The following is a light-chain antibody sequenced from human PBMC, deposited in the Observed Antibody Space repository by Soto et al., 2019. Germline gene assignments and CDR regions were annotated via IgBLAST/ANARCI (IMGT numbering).Light chain of an antibody. CDR3: FSYTSSTMYV. V-gene: IGLV2-14*01. Sequence: QSVLTQPASVSGSPGQSITISCTGSSSDIGSYNYVSWYQHHPGKAPQLIIFDDIDRPLGVSNRFSGSRSGNTASLTIFGFQAEDEAVCYCFSYTSSTMYVFGTGTKLTVL. CDR2: DDI. CDR1: SSDIGSYNY. J-gene: IGLJ1*01.